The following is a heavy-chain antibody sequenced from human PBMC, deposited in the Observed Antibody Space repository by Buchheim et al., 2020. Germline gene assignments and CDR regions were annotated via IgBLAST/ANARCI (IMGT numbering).Heavy chain of an antibody. J-gene: IGHJ6*02. CDR3: AREDALYYYGMDV. CDR1: GFTFSSYS. V-gene: IGHV3-48*01. Sequence: EVQLVESGGGLVQPGGSLRLSCAASGFTFSSYSMNWVRQAPGKGLEWVSYISSSSTIYYADSVKGRFTISRDNAKNSLYLQMNSLRAEDTAVYYCAREDALYYYGMDVWGQGTT. CDR2: ISSSSTI.